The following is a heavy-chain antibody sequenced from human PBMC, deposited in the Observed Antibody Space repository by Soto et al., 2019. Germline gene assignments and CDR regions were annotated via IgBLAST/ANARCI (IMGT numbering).Heavy chain of an antibody. Sequence: QITLKESGPTLVNPTQTLTLTCTFSGFSLSRGVGVGWIRQPPGKALEWLALNYWDDDKRYSPSLKNKLTITKDTSKNKVILTMTNMEPVDRGSYYCAQTTTVTTALDIWGQGTMVTGSS. CDR2: NYWDDDK. CDR3: AQTTTVTTALDI. D-gene: IGHD4-17*01. V-gene: IGHV2-5*02. J-gene: IGHJ3*02. CDR1: GFSLSRGVG.